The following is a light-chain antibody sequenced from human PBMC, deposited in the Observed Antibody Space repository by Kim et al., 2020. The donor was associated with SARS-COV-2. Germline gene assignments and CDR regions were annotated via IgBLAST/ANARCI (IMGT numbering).Light chain of an antibody. CDR3: AAWDDSLSGRV. CDR2: RNN. V-gene: IGLV1-47*01. J-gene: IGLJ3*02. Sequence: ELTQPPSASGTPGQRVTISCSGSSSNIGSNYVYWYQHLPGTAPKLLIYRNNQRPSGVPDRFSGSKSGTSASLAISGLRSEDEADYYCAAWDDSLSGRVFGGGTQLTVL. CDR1: SSNIGSNY.